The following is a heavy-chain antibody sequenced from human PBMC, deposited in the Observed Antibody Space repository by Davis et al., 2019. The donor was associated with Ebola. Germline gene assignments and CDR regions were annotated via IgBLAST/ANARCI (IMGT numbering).Heavy chain of an antibody. CDR2: INHSGST. D-gene: IGHD3-22*01. J-gene: IGHJ4*02. V-gene: IGHV4-34*01. CDR1: GGSFSGYY. Sequence: MPGGSLRLSCAVYGGSFSGYYWTWIRQPPGKGLEWIGEINHSGSTNYNPSLKSRVTISVDTSKNQFSLKLSSVTAADTAVYYCARGWRYYDSSGYYYGFDYWGQGTLATVSS. CDR3: ARGWRYYDSSGYYYGFDY.